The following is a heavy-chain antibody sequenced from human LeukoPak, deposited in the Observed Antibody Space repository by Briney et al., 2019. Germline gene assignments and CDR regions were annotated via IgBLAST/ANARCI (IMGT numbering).Heavy chain of an antibody. Sequence: ASVKVSCKASGYTFTSYAMNWVRQAPGQGLEWMGWINTNTRNPTYAQGFTGRFVFSLDTSVSTAYLQISSLKAEDTAVYYCARGRLYDFWSGYYTFWYYYYGMDVWGQGTTVTVSS. J-gene: IGHJ6*02. CDR3: ARGRLYDFWSGYYTFWYYYYGMDV. D-gene: IGHD3-3*01. CDR1: GYTFTSYA. V-gene: IGHV7-4-1*02. CDR2: INTNTRNP.